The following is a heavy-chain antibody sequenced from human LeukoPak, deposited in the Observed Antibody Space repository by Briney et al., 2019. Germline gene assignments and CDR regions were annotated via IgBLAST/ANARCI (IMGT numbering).Heavy chain of an antibody. Sequence: PSETLSLTCTVSGGSISSYYWSWIRQPPGKGLEWIGYIYYSGSTNYNPSLKSRVTISVDTSKNQFSLKLSSVTAADTAVYYCARDLGGYELPYPFDYWGQGTLVTVSS. CDR1: GGSISSYY. D-gene: IGHD5-12*01. V-gene: IGHV4-59*12. CDR3: ARDLGGYELPYPFDY. CDR2: IYYSGST. J-gene: IGHJ4*02.